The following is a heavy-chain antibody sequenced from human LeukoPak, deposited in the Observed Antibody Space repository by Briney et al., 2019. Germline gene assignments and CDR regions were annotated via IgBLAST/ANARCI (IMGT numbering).Heavy chain of an antibody. CDR2: ISYDGSNK. V-gene: IGHV3-30*18. CDR3: VKDPTVTPWYGMDV. D-gene: IGHD4-17*01. Sequence: PGGSLRLSCAASGFTFSSYGMHWVRQAPGKGLEWVAVISYDGSNKYYADSVKGRFTISRDNSKNTLYLQMNSLRAEDTAVYYCVKDPTVTPWYGMDVWGQGTTVTVSS. J-gene: IGHJ6*02. CDR1: GFTFSSYG.